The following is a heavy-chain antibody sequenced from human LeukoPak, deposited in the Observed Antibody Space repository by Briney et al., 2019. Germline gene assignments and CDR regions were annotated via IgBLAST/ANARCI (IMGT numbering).Heavy chain of an antibody. CDR1: GGSISSYY. CDR3: ARVRRFLEWYYFDP. Sequence: SETLSLTCTVSGGSISSYYWSWVRQPPGKGLEWVGYIYYSGSTNYNPSLKSRVTISVDTSKNQFSLKLSSVTAADTAVYYCARVRRFLEWYYFDPWGQGTLVTVSS. V-gene: IGHV4-59*01. J-gene: IGHJ4*02. D-gene: IGHD3-3*01. CDR2: IYYSGST.